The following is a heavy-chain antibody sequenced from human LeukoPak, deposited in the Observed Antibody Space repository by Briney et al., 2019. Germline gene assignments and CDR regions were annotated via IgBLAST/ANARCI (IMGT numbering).Heavy chain of an antibody. V-gene: IGHV4-39*02. CDR2: VYYVGNA. CDR3: ATHDEGSYFET. Sequence: SETLSLTCTVSGGSVRWSRPYWGWIRQSPGKGLEWIGSVYYVGNAYYRPSLLSRATISIDTSKTHISLRLTSMTATDTGIYYCATHDEGSYFETWGQGALVTVSS. J-gene: IGHJ5*02. D-gene: IGHD3-10*01. CDR1: GGSVRWSRPY.